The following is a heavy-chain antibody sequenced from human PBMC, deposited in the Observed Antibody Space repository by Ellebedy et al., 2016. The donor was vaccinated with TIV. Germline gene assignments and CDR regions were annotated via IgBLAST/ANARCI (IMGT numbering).Heavy chain of an antibody. D-gene: IGHD3-10*01. V-gene: IGHV4-39*01. J-gene: IGHJ4*02. CDR2: IYYSGST. Sequence: MPSETLSLTCTVSGCTISSSSYYWGWICQPPGQGLEWIGSIYYSGSTYYNPSLKSRVTISVDTSKNQFSLKLSPVTAADTAVYYCSRQTGLWFGELFTLDYWGQGTLVTVYS. CDR3: SRQTGLWFGELFTLDY. CDR1: GCTISSSSYY.